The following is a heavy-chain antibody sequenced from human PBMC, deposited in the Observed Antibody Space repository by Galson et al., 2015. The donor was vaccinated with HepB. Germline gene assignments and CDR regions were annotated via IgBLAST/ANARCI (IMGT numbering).Heavy chain of an antibody. CDR3: ATYYYDDSAYFS. D-gene: IGHD3-22*01. V-gene: IGHV1-69*13. CDR1: RDTFSTYA. J-gene: IGHJ4*02. CDR2: IVPLFATA. Sequence: SVKVSCKASRDTFSTYAFSWVRQAPGQGLEWVGGIVPLFATAHYAQKFQGRVAITADESTSTAYMELSSLTSEDTAVYYCATYYYDDSAYFSWGQGTLVTVSS.